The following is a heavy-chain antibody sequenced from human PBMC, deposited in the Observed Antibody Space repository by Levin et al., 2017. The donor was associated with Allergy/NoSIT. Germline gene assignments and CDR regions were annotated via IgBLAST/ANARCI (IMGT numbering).Heavy chain of an antibody. Sequence: GGSLRLSCTASGFIFGDYSMTWVRQAPGKGLEWVGFIRSQTFGGAAEYGPSAKDRFTISRDDSESSVYLQMNGLRSEDTAVYYCARKAGYEDDYGNPVDGFDVWGQGTTVTVSS. CDR3: ARKAGYEDDYGNPVDGFDV. CDR1: GFIFGDYS. CDR2: IRSQTFGGAA. J-gene: IGHJ3*01. D-gene: IGHD4/OR15-4a*01. V-gene: IGHV3-49*04.